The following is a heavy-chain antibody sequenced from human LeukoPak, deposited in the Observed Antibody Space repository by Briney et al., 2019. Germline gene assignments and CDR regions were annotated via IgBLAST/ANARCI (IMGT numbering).Heavy chain of an antibody. CDR2: IKPDGSEK. CDR3: ARVSHDFWSGSVTAGDY. J-gene: IGHJ4*02. CDR1: GFTFSSYW. D-gene: IGHD3-3*01. V-gene: IGHV3-7*03. Sequence: PGGSLRLSCAASGFTFSSYWMSWVRQAPGKGLEWVANIKPDGSEKYYVDSVKGRFTISRDNAKNSLYLQMNSLRAEDTAVYYCARVSHDFWSGSVTAGDYWGQGTLVTVSS.